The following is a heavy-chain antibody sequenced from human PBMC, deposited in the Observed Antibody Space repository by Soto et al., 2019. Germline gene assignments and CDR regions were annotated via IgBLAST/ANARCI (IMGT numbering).Heavy chain of an antibody. D-gene: IGHD3-22*01. Sequence: ESGGGVVQPGRSLRLSCAASGFTFSSYGMHWVRQAPGKGLEWVAVISYDGSNKYYADSVKGRFTISRDNSKNTLYLQMNSLRAEDTAVYYCAMGSGYYWGQGTLVTVSS. CDR2: ISYDGSNK. V-gene: IGHV3-30*03. CDR3: AMGSGYY. J-gene: IGHJ4*02. CDR1: GFTFSSYG.